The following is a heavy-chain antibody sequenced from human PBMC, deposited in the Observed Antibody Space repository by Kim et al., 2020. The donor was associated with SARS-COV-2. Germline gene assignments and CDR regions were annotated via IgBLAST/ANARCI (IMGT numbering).Heavy chain of an antibody. CDR1: GYSFANYW. CDR3: ARRGDIVALDY. J-gene: IGHJ4*02. Sequence: GESLKISCKGSGYSFANYWIGWVRQMSGKGLEWMGIIYPGDSDTRYSPSFQGQVTISADKSISTAYLQWSSLKASDTAMYYCARRGDIVALDYWGQGTLVTVSS. D-gene: IGHD5-12*01. CDR2: IYPGDSDT. V-gene: IGHV5-51*01.